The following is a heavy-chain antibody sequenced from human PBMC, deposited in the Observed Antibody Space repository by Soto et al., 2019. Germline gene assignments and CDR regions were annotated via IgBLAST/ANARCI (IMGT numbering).Heavy chain of an antibody. Sequence: EVQLVESGGGLVQPGGSLRLSCAASGFTFSSYSMNWVRQAPGKGLEWVSYISSSSSTIYYADSVKGRFTISRDNAKNSLYLPLNSLRDEDTAVYYCASGLSVKGRPDFDYWGQGTLVTVSS. V-gene: IGHV3-48*02. CDR3: ASGLSVKGRPDFDY. D-gene: IGHD3-16*02. J-gene: IGHJ4*02. CDR2: ISSSSSTI. CDR1: GFTFSSYS.